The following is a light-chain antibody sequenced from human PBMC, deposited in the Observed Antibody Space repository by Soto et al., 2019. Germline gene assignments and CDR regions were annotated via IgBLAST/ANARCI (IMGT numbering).Light chain of an antibody. CDR2: EVS. CDR3: SSYAGSNNYV. J-gene: IGLJ1*01. V-gene: IGLV2-8*01. Sequence: HSELTQPPSATGSPGQSVTISCTGTSSDVGGYNYVSWYQQHPGKAPKLMIYEVSKRPSGVPDRFSGSKSGNTASLTVSGLQAEDEADYYCSSYAGSNNYVFGTGTRSPS. CDR1: SSDVGGYNY.